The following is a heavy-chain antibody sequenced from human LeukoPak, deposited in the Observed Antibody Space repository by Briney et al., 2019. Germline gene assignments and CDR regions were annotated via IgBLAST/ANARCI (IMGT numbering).Heavy chain of an antibody. V-gene: IGHV4-59*01. Sequence: PSETLSLSCAVSGGSISGSYWTWLRQPPGKGLEWIGYIYYSGSTNYNPSLKSRVTISADTSKNKFSLKLSSVTAADTAVYYCARRHCSGGSCYVDNWGQGTLVTVSS. CDR2: IYYSGST. CDR3: ARRHCSGGSCYVDN. D-gene: IGHD2-15*01. CDR1: GGSISGSY. J-gene: IGHJ4*02.